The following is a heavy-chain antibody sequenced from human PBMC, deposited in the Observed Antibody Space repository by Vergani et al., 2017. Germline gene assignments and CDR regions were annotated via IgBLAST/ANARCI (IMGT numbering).Heavy chain of an antibody. D-gene: IGHD3-16*01. J-gene: IGHJ3*02. CDR1: GGSINNYF. CDR3: AWEKGDLRGDSFDI. V-gene: IGHV4-4*07. Sequence: QVQLQESGPGLVKPSEPLSLTCSVSGGSINNYFWTWIRQSAGKGLEWIGRIYVNGNTNYNPSLESRVTMSVDTSKNQFSLKLAAVTAADTAVYFCAWEKGDLRGDSFDIWGQGTMVSVSS. CDR2: IYVNGNT.